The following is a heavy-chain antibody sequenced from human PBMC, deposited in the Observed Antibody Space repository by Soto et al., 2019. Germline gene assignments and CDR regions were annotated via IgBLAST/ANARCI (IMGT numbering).Heavy chain of an antibody. CDR3: AKDPAVGYYGSGSYYNFGWFDS. D-gene: IGHD3-10*01. V-gene: IGHV3-30*18. CDR2: ISYDGRNE. J-gene: IGHJ5*01. Sequence: PVGSLRLSCAASGFTFSSYGIHWVRQAPGKGLEWVSVISYDGRNEYYADSVKGRFTISRDNSKNTVYLQMNSLRPEDTAVYYCAKDPAVGYYGSGSYYNFGWFDSWGQGSLVTVSS. CDR1: GFTFSSYG.